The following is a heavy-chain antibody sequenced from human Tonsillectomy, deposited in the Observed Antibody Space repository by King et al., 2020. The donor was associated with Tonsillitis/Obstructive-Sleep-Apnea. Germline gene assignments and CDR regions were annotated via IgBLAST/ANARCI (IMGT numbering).Heavy chain of an antibody. J-gene: IGHJ2*01. CDR3: AREGGHYYDFWSGPHWYFDL. Sequence: VQLVESGGGVVQPGRSLRLSCAASGFTFRSYGIHWVRQAPGKGLEWVAVISCDGSNRYYADSVKGRFTISRDNSKNTLYMQMNSLRAEDTAVYYCAREGGHYYDFWSGPHWYFDLWGRGTLLTVSS. CDR2: ISCDGSNR. D-gene: IGHD3-3*01. V-gene: IGHV3-30*04. CDR1: GFTFRSYG.